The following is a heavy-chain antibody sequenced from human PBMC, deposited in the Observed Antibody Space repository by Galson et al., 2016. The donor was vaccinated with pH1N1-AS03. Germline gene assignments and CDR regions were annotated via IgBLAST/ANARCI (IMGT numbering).Heavy chain of an antibody. CDR1: GGSISSGGYY. V-gene: IGHV4-31*01. CDR3: ARQDSGAYYLDS. J-gene: IGHJ4*02. D-gene: IGHD1-26*01. CDR2: IFHSGST. Sequence: LSLTCTVSGGSISSGGYYWNWIRQHPGKDLEWIGYIFHSGSTYYNPSLESLVSISVDTSKNQFSLKLKSVTAADTAVYYCARQDSGAYYLDSWGPGTLVTVSS.